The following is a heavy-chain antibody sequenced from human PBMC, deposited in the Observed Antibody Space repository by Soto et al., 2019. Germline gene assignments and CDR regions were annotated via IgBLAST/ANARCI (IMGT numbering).Heavy chain of an antibody. V-gene: IGHV3-9*01. Sequence: GGSLRLSCAASGFTFDEYAMHWVRQAPGKGLEWVSGISWSSGSIGYADSAKGRFTISRDNAKSSLYLQMNSLRTEDTALYYCVKVGAPGSSGTTHAFDMWGQGTMVTVSS. CDR1: GFTFDEYA. D-gene: IGHD1-1*01. J-gene: IGHJ3*02. CDR2: ISWSSGSI. CDR3: VKVGAPGSSGTTHAFDM.